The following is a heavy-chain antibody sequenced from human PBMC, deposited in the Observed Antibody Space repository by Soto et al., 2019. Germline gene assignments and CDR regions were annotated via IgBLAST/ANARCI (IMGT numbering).Heavy chain of an antibody. CDR3: AHYGYTNGLEY. Sequence: SGPTLVNPTQTLTLTCSFSGFSLSSVGVGVGWIRQPPGKALEWLALIYWDDDKRYSPSLKTRLTIVKDTSKNQVVLTMTNVDPVDTATYFCAHYGYTNGLEYWGQGTLVTVSS. CDR2: IYWDDDK. D-gene: IGHD2-8*01. CDR1: GFSLSSVGVG. V-gene: IGHV2-5*02. J-gene: IGHJ4*02.